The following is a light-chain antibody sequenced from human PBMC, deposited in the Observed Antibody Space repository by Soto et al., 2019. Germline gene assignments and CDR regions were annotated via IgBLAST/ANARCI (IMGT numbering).Light chain of an antibody. V-gene: IGKV1-12*01. CDR1: QDISSW. Sequence: DIQMTQSPSSVSASVGDRVTITCRASQDISSWLAWFQKKPGKAPKLLIYAAISLHSGVPSRFSGSGSGTDFTLTISSLQPEDYATYYCQQGNSFPLTFGGGTKVEIK. CDR3: QQGNSFPLT. CDR2: AAI. J-gene: IGKJ4*01.